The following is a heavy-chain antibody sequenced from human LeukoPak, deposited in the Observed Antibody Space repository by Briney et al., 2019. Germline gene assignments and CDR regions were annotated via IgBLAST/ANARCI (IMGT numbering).Heavy chain of an antibody. CDR2: IRYEGNEN. Sequence: PGGSLRLSCAASGFTFSNYGMHWVRQAPGKGLEWVAFIRYEGNENYYADSVKGRFTISRDNSKNTLYLQMNSLRAEDTAVYYCAKDSRQLPPYGYYYYYMDVWGKGTTVTVSS. CDR3: AKDSRQLPPYGYYYYYMDV. D-gene: IGHD2-2*01. V-gene: IGHV3-30*02. CDR1: GFTFSNYG. J-gene: IGHJ6*03.